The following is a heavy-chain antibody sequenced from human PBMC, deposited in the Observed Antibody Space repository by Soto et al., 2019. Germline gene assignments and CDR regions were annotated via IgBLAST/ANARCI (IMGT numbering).Heavy chain of an antibody. V-gene: IGHV4-39*01. Sequence: PSETLSLTCTVSGGSISSSSYYWGWIRQPPGKGLEWIGSIYYSGSTYYNPSLKSRVTISVDTSKNQFSLKLSSVTAADTAVYYCARQTIAARIFDYWGQGTLVTVSS. D-gene: IGHD6-6*01. J-gene: IGHJ4*02. CDR3: ARQTIAARIFDY. CDR1: GGSISSSSYY. CDR2: IYYSGST.